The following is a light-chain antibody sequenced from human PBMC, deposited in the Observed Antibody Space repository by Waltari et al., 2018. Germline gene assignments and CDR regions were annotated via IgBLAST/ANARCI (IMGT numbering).Light chain of an antibody. CDR1: QSVSIN. V-gene: IGKV3-15*01. CDR2: AAS. CDR3: QHYNNWPPGTT. Sequence: EIVMTQSPVTLSVSPGERATLSCRASQSVSINLAWYQQKPGQAPRLLIYAASTRATDVPARVSGSGSGTEFTLTISSLQSEDFAVYYCQHYNNWPPGTTFGQGTKLEIK. J-gene: IGKJ1*01.